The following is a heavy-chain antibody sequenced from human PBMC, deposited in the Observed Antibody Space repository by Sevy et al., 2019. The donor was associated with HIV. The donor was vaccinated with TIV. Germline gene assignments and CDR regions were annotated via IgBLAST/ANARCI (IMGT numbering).Heavy chain of an antibody. Sequence: ASVKVSCKASGGTFSSYGISWVRQAPGQGLEWMGGIIPILGTVNYAQKFQGRVTITAEESTKTAYMGLSSLRYEDAAVYYCAKGGGNGWYYFDYWGQETLVTVSS. D-gene: IGHD6-19*01. CDR2: IIPILGTV. CDR3: AKGGGNGWYYFDY. J-gene: IGHJ4*02. CDR1: GGTFSSYG. V-gene: IGHV1-69*13.